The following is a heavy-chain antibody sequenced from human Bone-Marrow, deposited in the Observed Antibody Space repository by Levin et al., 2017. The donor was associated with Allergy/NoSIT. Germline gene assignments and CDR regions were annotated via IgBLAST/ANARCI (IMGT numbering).Heavy chain of an antibody. CDR1: GGSNSNYY. J-gene: IGHJ4*02. CDR3: ARSVAGEFDY. CDR2: IFTTGST. D-gene: IGHD3-10*01. Sequence: PSETLSLTCLVSGGSNSNYYWSWIRQPAGKGLEWIGNIFTTGSTNYNPSLKSRVTISINTSKNQFSLNLTSVTAADTAFYYCARSVAGEFDYWGQGTLVTVSS. V-gene: IGHV4-4*07.